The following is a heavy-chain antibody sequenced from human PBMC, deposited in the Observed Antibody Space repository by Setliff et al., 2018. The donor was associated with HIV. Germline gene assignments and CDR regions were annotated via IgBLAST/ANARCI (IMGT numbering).Heavy chain of an antibody. J-gene: IGHJ6*03. D-gene: IGHD3-16*01. CDR2: INPNSGNT. CDR3: AREGGDYYYYYMDV. V-gene: IGHV1-8*02. CDR1: GYTFTGYY. Sequence: ASVKVSCKASGYTFTGYYMHWVRQAPGQGLEWMGWINPNSGNTGYAQKFQGRVTMTRNTSISTAYMELSSLRSEDTAVYYCAREGGDYYYYYMDVWGKGTTVTVSS.